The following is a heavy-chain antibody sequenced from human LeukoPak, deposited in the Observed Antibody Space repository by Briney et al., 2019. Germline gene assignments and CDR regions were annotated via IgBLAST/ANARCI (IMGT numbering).Heavy chain of an antibody. J-gene: IGHJ3*02. CDR2: ISSSSSTI. Sequence: PGGSLRLSCAASGLTFSSYSMNWVRQAPGKGLEWVSYISSSSSTIYYADSVKGRFTISRDNAKNSLYLQMNSLRAEDTAVYYCARAENYDYVWGSYPDAFDIWGQGTMVTVSS. CDR1: GLTFSSYS. V-gene: IGHV3-48*01. CDR3: ARAENYDYVWGSYPDAFDI. D-gene: IGHD3-16*01.